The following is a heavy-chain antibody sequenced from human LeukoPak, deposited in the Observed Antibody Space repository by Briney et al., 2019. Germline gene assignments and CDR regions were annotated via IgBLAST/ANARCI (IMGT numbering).Heavy chain of an antibody. Sequence: SETLSLTCTVSGGSISSYYWSWIRQPAGKGLEWIGRIYTSGSTNYNPSLKSRVAISVDTSKNQFSLKLSSVTAADTAAYYCARVRKQLVNFYYYMDVWGKGTTVTVSS. J-gene: IGHJ6*03. D-gene: IGHD6-6*01. CDR3: ARVRKQLVNFYYYMDV. CDR2: IYTSGST. CDR1: GGSISSYY. V-gene: IGHV4-4*07.